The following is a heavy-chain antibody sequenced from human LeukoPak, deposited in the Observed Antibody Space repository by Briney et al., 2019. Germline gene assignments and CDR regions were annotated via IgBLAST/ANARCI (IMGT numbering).Heavy chain of an antibody. CDR1: GFTFSSYG. CDR3: ARDSGYDSFDY. Sequence: GGSLRLSCAASGFTFSSYGMHWVRQAPGKGLEWVAVIWYDGSNKYFADSVKGRFTISRDNSKNTLYLQMNSLRAEDTAVYYCARDSGYDSFDYWGQGTLVTVSS. CDR2: IWYDGSNK. D-gene: IGHD5-12*01. J-gene: IGHJ4*02. V-gene: IGHV3-33*01.